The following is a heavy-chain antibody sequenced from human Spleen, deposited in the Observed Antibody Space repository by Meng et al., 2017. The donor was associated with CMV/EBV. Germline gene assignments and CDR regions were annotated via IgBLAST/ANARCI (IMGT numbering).Heavy chain of an antibody. CDR3: AKDRADFWSGGFDY. CDR1: GFTFSSYA. V-gene: IGHV3-9*03. Sequence: GGSLRLSCACEASGFTFSSYAMSWVRQAPGKGLEWVSGISWNSGSIGYADSVKGRFTISRDNAKNSLYLQMNSLRAEDMALYYCAKDRADFWSGGFDYWGQGTLVTVSS. D-gene: IGHD3-3*01. CDR2: ISWNSGSI. J-gene: IGHJ4*02.